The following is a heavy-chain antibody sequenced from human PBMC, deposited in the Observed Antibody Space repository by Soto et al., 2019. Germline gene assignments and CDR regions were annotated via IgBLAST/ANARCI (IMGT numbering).Heavy chain of an antibody. CDR1: GGYLSSSSY. CDR3: ATQNPGSYHFDY. D-gene: IGHD3-10*01. J-gene: IGHJ4*02. V-gene: IGHV4-4*02. CDR2: INQSGST. Sequence: QVQLQESGPGLVMPSGTLSLTCAVSGGYLSSSSYWSWVRQPPGQGLERIGEINQSGSTSYNPSLKSRVIISQDKSKNQFFLNLNTVAAADTAVYYCATQNPGSYHFDYWGQGHLVTVSS.